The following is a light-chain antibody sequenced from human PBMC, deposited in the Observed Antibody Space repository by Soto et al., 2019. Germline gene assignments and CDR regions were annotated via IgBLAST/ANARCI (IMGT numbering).Light chain of an antibody. CDR1: QSVSSSH. J-gene: IGKJ5*01. Sequence: EIVLTQSPGTLSLSPGERATLSCRASQSVSSSHLAWYQQKPGQAPRLLISGASSRATGIPDRFSGSGSGTDFTLTISRLEPEDFAVYYCQQYGSSLSITFGQGTRLEI. CDR3: QQYGSSLSIT. CDR2: GAS. V-gene: IGKV3-20*01.